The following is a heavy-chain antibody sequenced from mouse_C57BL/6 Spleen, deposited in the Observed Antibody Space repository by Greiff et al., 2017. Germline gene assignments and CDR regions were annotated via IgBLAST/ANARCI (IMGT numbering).Heavy chain of an antibody. V-gene: IGHV1-26*01. CDR3: ARASLLWLRRDFDY. J-gene: IGHJ2*01. D-gene: IGHD2-2*01. Sequence: VQLQQSGPELVKPGASVKISCKASGYTFTDYYMNWVKQSHGKSLEWIGDINPNNGGTSYNQKFKGKATLTVDKSYSTAYMELRSLTSEDSAVYYCARASLLWLRRDFDYWGQGTTLTVSS. CDR2: INPNNGGT. CDR1: GYTFTDYY.